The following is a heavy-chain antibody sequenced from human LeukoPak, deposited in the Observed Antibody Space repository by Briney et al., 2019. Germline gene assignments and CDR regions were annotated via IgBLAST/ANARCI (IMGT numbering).Heavy chain of an antibody. CDR3: AKDRDSSGWFSDFDY. V-gene: IGHV3-30*18. CDR2: ISYAGSNT. J-gene: IGHJ4*02. CDR1: GFTFSSYG. Sequence: GGSLRLCCAASGFTFSSYGMHWVRQATGKGLEWVALISYAGSNTYYADSVNGRFTISRDNSKNTLYLQINSLRAEDTAVYYCAKDRDSSGWFSDFDYWGQGTLVTVPS. D-gene: IGHD6-19*01.